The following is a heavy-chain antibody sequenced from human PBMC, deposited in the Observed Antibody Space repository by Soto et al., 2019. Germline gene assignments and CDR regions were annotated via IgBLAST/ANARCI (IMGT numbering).Heavy chain of an antibody. CDR1: GGSISSSSYY. V-gene: IGHV4-39*01. J-gene: IGHJ3*02. CDR3: ARHNPRGWLWFGELLPFDI. CDR2: IYYSGST. D-gene: IGHD3-10*01. Sequence: QLQLQESGPGLVKPSETLSLTCTVSGGSISSSSYYWGWIRQPPGKGLEWIGSIYYSGSTYYNPSLKSRVTISVDTSKNQFSLKLSSVTAADTAVYYCARHNPRGWLWFGELLPFDIWGQGTMVTVSS.